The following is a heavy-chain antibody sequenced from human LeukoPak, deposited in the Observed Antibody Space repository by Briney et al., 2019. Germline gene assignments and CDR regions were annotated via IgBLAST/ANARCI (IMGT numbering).Heavy chain of an antibody. CDR1: GGSISSYY. J-gene: IGHJ4*02. V-gene: IGHV4-4*07. CDR2: IYTSGGT. D-gene: IGHD6-19*01. Sequence: SETLSLTCTVSGGSISSYYWSWIRQPAGKGLEWIGRIYTSGGTNYNPSLKSRVTMSVDTSKNQFSLKLSSVTAADTAVYYCAASIAVAGFDYWGQGTLVTVSS. CDR3: AASIAVAGFDY.